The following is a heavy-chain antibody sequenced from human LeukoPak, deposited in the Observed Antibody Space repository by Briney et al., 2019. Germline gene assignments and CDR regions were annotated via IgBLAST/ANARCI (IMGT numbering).Heavy chain of an antibody. CDR3: ARGVYIAAAQYGY. V-gene: IGHV4-59*01. J-gene: IGHJ4*02. CDR1: GGSISSYY. D-gene: IGHD6-13*01. CDR2: IYYSGTT. Sequence: SETLSLTCTVSGGSISSYYWGWIRQPPGKGLEWIGYIYYSGTTNYNPSLKSRVTISVDTYKNQFSLKLSSVTAADTAVYYCARGVYIAAAQYGYWGQGTLVTVSS.